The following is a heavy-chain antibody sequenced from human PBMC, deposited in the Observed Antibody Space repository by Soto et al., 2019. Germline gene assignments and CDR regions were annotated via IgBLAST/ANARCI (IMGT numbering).Heavy chain of an antibody. J-gene: IGHJ4*02. Sequence: VSGPTLVNPTQTLTLTCTFSGFSLSTSGMCVSWIRQPPGKALEWLALIDWDDDKYYSTSLKTRLTISKDTSKNQVVLTMTNMDPVDTATYYCARRRISSGWYYFDYWGQGTLVTVSS. CDR3: ARRRISSGWYYFDY. CDR1: GFSLSTSGMC. D-gene: IGHD6-19*01. V-gene: IGHV2-70*01. CDR2: IDWDDDK.